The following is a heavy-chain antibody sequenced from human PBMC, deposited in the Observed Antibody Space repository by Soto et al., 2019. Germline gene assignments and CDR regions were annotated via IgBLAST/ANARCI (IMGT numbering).Heavy chain of an antibody. CDR1: GYTFTSYD. V-gene: IGHV1-8*01. Sequence: GASVKVSFKASGYTFTSYDINWLRQATGQGLEWMGWMNPNSGNTGYAQKFQGRVTMTRNTSISTAYMELSSLRSEDTAVYYCARWYCSSTSCDSYYYYGMDVWGQGTTVTVSS. J-gene: IGHJ6*02. CDR3: ARWYCSSTSCDSYYYYGMDV. D-gene: IGHD2-2*01. CDR2: MNPNSGNT.